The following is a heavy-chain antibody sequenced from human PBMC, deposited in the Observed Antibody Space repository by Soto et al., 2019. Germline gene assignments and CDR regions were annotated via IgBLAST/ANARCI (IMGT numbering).Heavy chain of an antibody. J-gene: IGHJ3*01. D-gene: IGHD2-2*01. CDR1: GYSFTDYA. CDR3: ARDGWMTMRHFDF. V-gene: IGHV1-3*01. CDR2: IDGNNGDS. Sequence: ASVKVSCKASGYSFTDYAMHWVRQAPGQRPEWMGWIDGNNGDSKYAQKVQGRVTITRDTSATTGYMELSGLTSEDTAMYYCARDGWMTMRHFDFWGQGTMVTVSS.